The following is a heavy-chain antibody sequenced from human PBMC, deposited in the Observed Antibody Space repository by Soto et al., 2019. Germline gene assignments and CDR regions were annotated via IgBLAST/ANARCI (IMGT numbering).Heavy chain of an antibody. D-gene: IGHD2-15*01. V-gene: IGHV3-23*01. CDR3: QSYCSGGTCYRTNAVDI. CDR2: ISGSGGST. Sequence: GGSLRLSCAASGFTFSSNAMSWVRQAPGKGLEWVSAISGSGGSTHYADSVKGRFTISRDNSKNTLYLQMNSLRAEDTAVYYCQSYCSGGTCYRTNAVDIWGQGTMVTVSS. CDR1: GFTFSSNA. J-gene: IGHJ3*02.